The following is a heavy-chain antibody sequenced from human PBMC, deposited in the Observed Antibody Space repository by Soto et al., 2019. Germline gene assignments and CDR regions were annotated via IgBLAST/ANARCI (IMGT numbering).Heavy chain of an antibody. Sequence: EVQLVESGGGLVQPGGSLRLSCAASGFTVSSNYMSWVRQAPGKGLEWVSVIYSSGSTYYADSVKGRFTISRDNSKNTLYLQMNSLRAEDTAVYYCARETTRSYYYYYMDVWGKGTTVTVSS. J-gene: IGHJ6*03. D-gene: IGHD1-7*01. CDR3: ARETTRSYYYYYMDV. CDR2: IYSSGST. V-gene: IGHV3-66*01. CDR1: GFTVSSNY.